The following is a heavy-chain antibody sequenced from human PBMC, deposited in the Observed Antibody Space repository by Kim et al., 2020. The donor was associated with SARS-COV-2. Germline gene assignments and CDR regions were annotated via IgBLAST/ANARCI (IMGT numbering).Heavy chain of an antibody. CDR2: IYYSGST. D-gene: IGHD3-10*01. J-gene: IGHJ4*02. CDR1: GGSISSTSYY. CDR3: ARVGSGSYGTNFDY. Sequence: SETLSLTCTVSGGSISSTSYYWGWNRQPPGKGLEWIGSIYYSGSTDYNPSLKSRVTLSIDTSKNQFSLKLTSVTAADTAVYYCARVGSGSYGTNFDYWGQGILVTVSS. V-gene: IGHV4-39*01.